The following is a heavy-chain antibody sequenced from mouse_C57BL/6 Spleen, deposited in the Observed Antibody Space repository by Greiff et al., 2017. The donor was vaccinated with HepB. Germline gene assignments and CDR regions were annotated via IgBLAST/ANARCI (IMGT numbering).Heavy chain of an antibody. V-gene: IGHV1-69*01. D-gene: IGHD3-2*02. J-gene: IGHJ4*01. CDR2: IDPSDSYT. Sequence: QVQLQQSGAELVMPGASVKLSCKASGYTFTSYWMHWVKQRPGQGLEWIGEIDPSDSYTNYNQKFKGKSTLTVDKSSSTAYMQLSSLTSEDSAVYYCARRTAQASYYAMDYWGQGTSVTVSS. CDR3: ARRTAQASYYAMDY. CDR1: GYTFTSYW.